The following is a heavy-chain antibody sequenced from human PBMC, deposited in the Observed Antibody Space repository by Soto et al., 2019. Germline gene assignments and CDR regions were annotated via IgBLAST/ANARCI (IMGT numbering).Heavy chain of an antibody. D-gene: IGHD3-22*01. V-gene: IGHV4-59*01. CDR3: ARVGYYYDSSGYYPYYFDY. Sequence: SETLSLTCTVSGGSISNFYWSWIRQPPGKGLEWIGYIYYSGSTNYNPSLKSRVTISVDTSKNQFSLKLSSVTAADTAVYYCARVGYYYDSSGYYPYYFDYWGQGTLVTVSS. CDR1: GGSISNFY. J-gene: IGHJ4*02. CDR2: IYYSGST.